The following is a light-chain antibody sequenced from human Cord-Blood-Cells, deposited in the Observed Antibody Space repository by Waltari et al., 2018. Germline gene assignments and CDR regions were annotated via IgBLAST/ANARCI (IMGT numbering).Light chain of an antibody. CDR1: SSDVGGYNY. V-gene: IGLV2-14*03. CDR2: DGS. Sequence: QSALTQPASVSGSPGQSITISCTGTSSDVGGYNYVSWYQQHPGKAPKLMIYDGSNRPSGVANLFSGSSSGNTASLTISGLQAEDEADYYCSSYTSSSTWVFCGGTKLTVL. J-gene: IGLJ3*02. CDR3: SSYTSSSTWV.